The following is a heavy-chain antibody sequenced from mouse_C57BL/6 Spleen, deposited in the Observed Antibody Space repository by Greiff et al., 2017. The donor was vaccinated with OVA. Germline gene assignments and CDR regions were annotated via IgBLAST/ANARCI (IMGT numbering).Heavy chain of an antibody. CDR1: GFTFSNYW. CDR3: TGSSWLRWYFDV. CDR2: IRLKSDNYAT. Sequence: EVKVEESGGGLVQPGGSMKLSCVASGFTFSNYWMNWVRQSPEQGLEWVAQIRLKSDNYATHYAESVKGRFTISRDDSKSSVYLQMNNLRAEDTGIYYCTGSSWLRWYFDVWGTGTTVTVSS. D-gene: IGHD2-2*01. J-gene: IGHJ1*03. V-gene: IGHV6-3*01.